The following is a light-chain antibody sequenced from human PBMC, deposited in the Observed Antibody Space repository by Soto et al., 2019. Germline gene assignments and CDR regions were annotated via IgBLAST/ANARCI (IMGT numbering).Light chain of an antibody. CDR3: CSYAGSPYV. CDR2: DVS. CDR1: SSDVGDYNY. Sequence: QSVLTQPRSVSGSPGQSVAISCTGASSDVGDYNYVSWYQQHPGKAPKVMIYDVSKRPSGVPDRFSGSKSGNTASLTISGLQAEDEADYYCCSYAGSPYVFGTGTKDTVL. J-gene: IGLJ1*01. V-gene: IGLV2-11*01.